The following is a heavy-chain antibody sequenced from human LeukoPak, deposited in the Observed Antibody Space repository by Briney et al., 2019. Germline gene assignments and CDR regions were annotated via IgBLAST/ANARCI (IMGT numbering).Heavy chain of an antibody. J-gene: IGHJ4*02. CDR2: INSDGSST. CDR1: GFTFSSYG. V-gene: IGHV3-74*01. Sequence: GRSLRLSCAASGFTFSSYGMHWVRQAPGKGLVWVSRINSDGSSTSYADSVKGRFTISRDNAKNTLYLQMNSLRAEDTAVYYCARGDYGDLLDYWGQGTLVTVSS. D-gene: IGHD4-17*01. CDR3: ARGDYGDLLDY.